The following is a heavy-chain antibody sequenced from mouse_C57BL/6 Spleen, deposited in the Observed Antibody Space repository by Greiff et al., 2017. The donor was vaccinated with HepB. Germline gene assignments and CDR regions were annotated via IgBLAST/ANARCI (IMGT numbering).Heavy chain of an antibody. Sequence: QVQLQQSGPGLVQPSQSLSITCTVSGFSLTSYGVHWVRQSPGKGLEWLGVIWSGGSTDYNAAFISRLSISKDNSKSQVFFKMNSLQADDTAIYYCARNRDYYGSSYGAMYYWGQGTSVTVSS. CDR2: IWSGGST. D-gene: IGHD1-1*01. CDR3: ARNRDYYGSSYGAMYY. J-gene: IGHJ4*01. V-gene: IGHV2-2*01. CDR1: GFSLTSYG.